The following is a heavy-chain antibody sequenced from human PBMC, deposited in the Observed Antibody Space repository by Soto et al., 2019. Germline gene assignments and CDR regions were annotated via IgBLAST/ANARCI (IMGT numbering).Heavy chain of an antibody. V-gene: IGHV1-69*02. Sequence: GASVKVSCKASGGTFSSYTISWVRQAPGQGLEWMGRIIPILGIANYAQKFQGRVTITADKSTSTAYMELSSLRSEDTAVYYCATRYYYDSSGHYYAPSNWGQGTLVTVSS. D-gene: IGHD3-22*01. J-gene: IGHJ4*02. CDR3: ATRYYYDSSGHYYAPSN. CDR2: IIPILGIA. CDR1: GGTFSSYT.